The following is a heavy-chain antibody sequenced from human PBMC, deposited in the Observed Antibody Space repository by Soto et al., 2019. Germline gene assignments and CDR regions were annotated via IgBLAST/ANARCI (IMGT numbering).Heavy chain of an antibody. Sequence: QVQLVQSGAYVKKPGASVKVSCKASGYNFTSYGISWVRQAPGQGLEWMGWISPHNDRTKYARRFQDRVTMTTETPTSTVYVELGSLRSDDTAVYYCARDPYYSSGRYFDHDAFDIWGQGTVVTVSS. V-gene: IGHV1-18*01. CDR3: ARDPYYSSGRYFDHDAFDI. CDR2: ISPHNDRT. D-gene: IGHD6-19*01. J-gene: IGHJ3*02. CDR1: GYNFTSYG.